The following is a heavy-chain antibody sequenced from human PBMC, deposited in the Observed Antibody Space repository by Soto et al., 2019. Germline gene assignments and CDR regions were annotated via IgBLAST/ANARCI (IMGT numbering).Heavy chain of an antibody. CDR3: ARDRGIGAAGF. Sequence: QVQLQESGPGLVKPSGTLSLTCAVSGGSITNTNWWSWVRQPPGKGLEWIGEIYHSGTTNYNPSLKSRVTMSVDQSKNQFSLKLTSVTAADTAVYYCARDRGIGAAGFWGQGTLVTVSS. D-gene: IGHD6-13*01. V-gene: IGHV4-4*02. J-gene: IGHJ4*02. CDR1: GGSITNTNW. CDR2: IYHSGTT.